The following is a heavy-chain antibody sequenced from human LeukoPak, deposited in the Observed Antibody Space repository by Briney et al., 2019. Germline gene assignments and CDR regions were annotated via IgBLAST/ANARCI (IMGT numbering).Heavy chain of an antibody. CDR1: GFTFSSYG. CDR3: AKGVNPGYNPGWSNFDY. J-gene: IGHJ4*02. CDR2: ISGSDDSL. D-gene: IGHD1-14*01. Sequence: GGSLRLSCAASGFTFSSYGMHWVRQAPGKGLEWVSSISGSDDSLYYIDSVKGRFTISRDNAKNTVHLQMNTLRAEDTAIYYCAKGVNPGYNPGWSNFDYWGQGTLVTVSS. V-gene: IGHV3-23*01.